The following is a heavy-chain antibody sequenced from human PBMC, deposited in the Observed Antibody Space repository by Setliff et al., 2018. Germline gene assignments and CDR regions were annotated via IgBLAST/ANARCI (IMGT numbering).Heavy chain of an antibody. CDR3: ARVDFTMIQGVLGL. CDR2: IIPILGIT. J-gene: IGHJ1*01. CDR1: GGAFSTYS. V-gene: IGHV1-69*04. D-gene: IGHD3-10*01. Sequence: SVKVSCKASGGAFSTYSLSWVRQAPGQGFEWVGRIIPILGITNYAQRFQGRVTMTRDTSTSTLYMELASLRSEDTAVYYCARVDFTMIQGVLGLWGQGTLVTVSS.